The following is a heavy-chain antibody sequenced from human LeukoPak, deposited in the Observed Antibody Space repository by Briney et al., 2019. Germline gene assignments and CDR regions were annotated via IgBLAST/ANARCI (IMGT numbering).Heavy chain of an antibody. J-gene: IGHJ4*02. V-gene: IGHV3-30*18. CDR3: AKDFGSNSGSFDY. D-gene: IGHD3-22*01. CDR1: GFTFRNYG. CDR2: ISYNGADK. Sequence: PGGSLRLSCEGSGFTFRNYGMHWVRQAPGKGLEWVAFISYNGADKYYADSVKGRFTISRDNSKNTLYLQMNSLRPEDTAVSYCAKDFGSNSGSFDYWGQGTLVSVSS.